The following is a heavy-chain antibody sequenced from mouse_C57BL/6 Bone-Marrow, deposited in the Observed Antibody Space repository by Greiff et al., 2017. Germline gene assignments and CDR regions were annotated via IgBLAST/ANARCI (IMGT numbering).Heavy chain of an antibody. CDR1: GYTFTSYW. CDR2: IYPGSGSP. J-gene: IGHJ2*01. D-gene: IGHD2-1*01. V-gene: IGHV1-55*01. CDR3: ARIYYGNYVFDY. Sequence: QVQLQQPEAELVKPGASVKMSCKASGYTFTSYWITWVKQRPGQGLAWIGDIYPGSGSPNYNEKFKSKATLTVDTSSSTAYMQLSSLTSEDSAVYYCARIYYGNYVFDYWGQGTTLTVSS.